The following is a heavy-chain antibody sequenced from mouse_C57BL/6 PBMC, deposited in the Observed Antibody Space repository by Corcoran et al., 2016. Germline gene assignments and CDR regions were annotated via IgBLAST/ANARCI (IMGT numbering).Heavy chain of an antibody. D-gene: IGHD1-1*01. Sequence: EVQLQQSGPELVKPGASVKISCKASGYTFTDYYMNWVKQSHGKSLEWIGDINPNNGGTSYNQKFKGKATLTVDKSSSTAYMELRSLTSEDSAVYYCARDYYGSSGWGQGTTLTVSS. CDR2: INPNNGGT. J-gene: IGHJ2*01. V-gene: IGHV1-26*01. CDR3: ARDYYGSSG. CDR1: GYTFTDYY.